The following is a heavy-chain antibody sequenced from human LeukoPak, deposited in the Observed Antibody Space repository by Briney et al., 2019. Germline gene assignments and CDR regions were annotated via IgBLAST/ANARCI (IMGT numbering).Heavy chain of an antibody. CDR1: GFAFNTYS. V-gene: IGHV3-48*04. Sequence: GGSLRLSCTASGFAFNTYSMNWVRQAPGKGPEWVSYIKYNSDTIYYADSVKGRFTISRDNVKNSLYLQMSGLRAEDTAVYYCVRDGKEGFDIWGHGTLVIVSS. CDR2: IKYNSDTI. CDR3: VRDGKEGFDI. J-gene: IGHJ3*02.